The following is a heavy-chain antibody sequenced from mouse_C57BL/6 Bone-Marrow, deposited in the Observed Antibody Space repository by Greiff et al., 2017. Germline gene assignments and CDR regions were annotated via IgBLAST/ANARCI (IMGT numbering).Heavy chain of an antibody. CDR1: GYTFTSYW. V-gene: IGHV1-72*01. CDR2: IDPNSGGT. CDR3: ARGEYYGSSYGWYFDV. D-gene: IGHD1-1*01. Sequence: QVQLQQPGAELVKPGASVKLSCKASGYTFTSYWMHWVKQRPGRGLEWIGRIDPNSGGTKYHAKFKSKATLTVAKTYSPAYMQISRLTSADSAVYYCARGEYYGSSYGWYFDVWGTGTTVTVSS. J-gene: IGHJ1*03.